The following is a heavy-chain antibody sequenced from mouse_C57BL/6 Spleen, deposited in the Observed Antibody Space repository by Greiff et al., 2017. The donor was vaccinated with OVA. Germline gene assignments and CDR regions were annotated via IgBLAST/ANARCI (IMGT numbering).Heavy chain of an antibody. CDR3: ARANWDSYYFDY. V-gene: IGHV1-53*01. J-gene: IGHJ2*01. Sequence: QVQLQQPGTELVKPGASVKLSCKASGYTFTSYWMHWVKQRPGQGLEWIGNINPSNGGTNYNEKFKGKATLTVDKSSSTAYMQLSSLTSEDSAVYYCARANWDSYYFDYWGQGTTLTVSS. D-gene: IGHD4-1*01. CDR1: GYTFTSYW. CDR2: INPSNGGT.